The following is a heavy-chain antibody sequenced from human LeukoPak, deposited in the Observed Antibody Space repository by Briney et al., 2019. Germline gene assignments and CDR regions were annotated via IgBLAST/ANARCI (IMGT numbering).Heavy chain of an antibody. CDR3: ARVGSSGLDAFDI. J-gene: IGHJ3*02. CDR2: INSDGSST. CDR1: GFTFSSYW. D-gene: IGHD6-19*01. Sequence: PGGSLRLSCAAPGFTFSSYWMHWVRQAPGKGLVWVSRINSDGSSTSYADSVKGRFTISRDNAKNTLYLQMNSLRAEDTAVYYCARVGSSGLDAFDIWGQGTMVTVSS. V-gene: IGHV3-74*01.